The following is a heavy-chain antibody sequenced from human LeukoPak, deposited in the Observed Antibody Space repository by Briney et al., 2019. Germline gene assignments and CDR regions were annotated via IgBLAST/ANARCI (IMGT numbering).Heavy chain of an antibody. J-gene: IGHJ4*02. CDR2: ISSSSSYI. D-gene: IGHD3-10*01. Sequence: GGSLRLSCAASGFTFSSYSMNWVRQAPGKGLEWVSSISSSSSYIYYADSVKGRFTISRDNAKNSLYLQMNSLRAEGTAVYYCARAQFEPYYFDYWGQGTLVTVSS. CDR1: GFTFSSYS. V-gene: IGHV3-21*01. CDR3: ARAQFEPYYFDY.